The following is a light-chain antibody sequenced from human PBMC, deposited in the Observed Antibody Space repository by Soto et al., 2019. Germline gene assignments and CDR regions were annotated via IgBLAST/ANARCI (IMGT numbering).Light chain of an antibody. CDR3: QQYNIYPYS. V-gene: IGKV1-5*03. Sequence: IQMTQSPSTLSASVGDRVSITCRASQSIFRWLAWYQQKPGKATKLLIYKASSLESGVPSRYIGSGSGTEYTLTISGLQPDDFAAYYCQQYNIYPYSFGRGTKVDIK. CDR2: KAS. CDR1: QSIFRW. J-gene: IGKJ2*03.